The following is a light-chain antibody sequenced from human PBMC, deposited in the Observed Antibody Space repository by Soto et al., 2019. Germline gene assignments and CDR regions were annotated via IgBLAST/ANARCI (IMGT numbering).Light chain of an antibody. CDR1: SSDVGGYNF. Sequence: QSVLTQPPSASGSPGQSVTISCTGTSSDVGGYNFVSWYQHFPGKAPKLIIYEVTKRPSGVPDRFSGSKSGNTASLTVSGLQTDDEADYYCNSYTSSTTYVFGTGTKVTVL. CDR3: NSYTSSTTYV. J-gene: IGLJ1*01. CDR2: EVT. V-gene: IGLV2-8*01.